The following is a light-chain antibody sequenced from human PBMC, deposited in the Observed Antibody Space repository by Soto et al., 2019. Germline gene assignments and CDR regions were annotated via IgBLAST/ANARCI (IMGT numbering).Light chain of an antibody. Sequence: DIQMTQSPSSLSSSVGDRFTIACLASQSISSYLNWYQQKPGKAPKLLIYAASSLQSGVPSRFSGSGSGTDFTLTISSLQPEDFATYYCQQSYSTLWTFGQGTKVDNK. CDR2: AAS. J-gene: IGKJ1*01. CDR1: QSISSY. V-gene: IGKV1-39*01. CDR3: QQSYSTLWT.